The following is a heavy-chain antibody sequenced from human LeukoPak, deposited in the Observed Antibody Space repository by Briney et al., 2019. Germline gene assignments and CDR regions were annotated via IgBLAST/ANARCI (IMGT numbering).Heavy chain of an antibody. V-gene: IGHV3-15*01. CDR1: GFTFSNAW. D-gene: IGHD5-24*01. CDR3: PTAVQGGYNN. J-gene: IGHJ4*02. CDR2: IKSKTDGGTA. Sequence: GGSLRLSCAASGFTFSNAWLTWVRQAPGEGLEWVGRIKSKTDGGTADYSAPVKGRFTISRDDSKNTLYLQMNSLRTEDTAVYYCPTAVQGGYNNWGQGILVTVSS.